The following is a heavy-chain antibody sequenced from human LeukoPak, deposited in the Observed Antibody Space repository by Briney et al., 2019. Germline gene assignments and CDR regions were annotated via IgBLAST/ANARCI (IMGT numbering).Heavy chain of an antibody. Sequence: GGSLRLSCAASGFTFSRYGMHWVRQAPGKGLEWVAFIRYDGNNKYYGDSVKGRFTISRDNSKSTLYLQMNSLRAEDTAVYYCAKVKEGDVSCYAHWGQGTLVTVSS. D-gene: IGHD2-2*01. V-gene: IGHV3-30*02. CDR1: GFTFSRYG. CDR2: IRYDGNNK. CDR3: AKVKEGDVSCYAH. J-gene: IGHJ4*02.